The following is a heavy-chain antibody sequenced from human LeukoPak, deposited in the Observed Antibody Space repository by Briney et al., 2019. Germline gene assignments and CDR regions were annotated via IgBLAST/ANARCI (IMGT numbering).Heavy chain of an antibody. V-gene: IGHV1-69*04. J-gene: IGHJ5*02. Sequence: SVKVSCKASGGTFSSYTISWVRQAPGQGLEWMGRIIPILGIANYAQKFQGRVTITADKSTSTAYMEPSSLRSEDTAVYYCARDAYCSGGSCYGNNWFDPWGQGTLVTVSS. CDR1: GGTFSSYT. CDR3: ARDAYCSGGSCYGNNWFDP. CDR2: IIPILGIA. D-gene: IGHD2-15*01.